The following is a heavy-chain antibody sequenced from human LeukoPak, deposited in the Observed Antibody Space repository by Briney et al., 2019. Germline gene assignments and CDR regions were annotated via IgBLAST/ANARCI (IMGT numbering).Heavy chain of an antibody. V-gene: IGHV4-39*01. CDR2: IYYSGRT. J-gene: IGHJ4*02. CDR1: GGSMSSSSYY. D-gene: IGHD6-13*01. CDR3: ARHGSSWYEKDYFDY. Sequence: SETLSLTCTVSGGSMSSSSYYWGWIRQPPGKGLEWIGSIYYSGRTYYNPSLKSRVTISVDTPKNQFSLKLSSVTAADTAVYYCARHGSSWYEKDYFDYWGQGTLVTVSS.